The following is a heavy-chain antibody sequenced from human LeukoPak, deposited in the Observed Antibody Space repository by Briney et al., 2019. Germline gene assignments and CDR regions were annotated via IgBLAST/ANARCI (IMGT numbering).Heavy chain of an antibody. CDR2: IWYDGNNK. CDR3: ARDRWSSTSYNDY. J-gene: IGHJ4*02. V-gene: IGHV3-33*01. CDR1: GFTFSNYG. Sequence: GGPLRLSCAASGFTFSNYGMHWVRQAPGKGLEWVAVIWYDGNNKYYADSVKGRFTISRDNSKNTLYLQMNSLRAEDTAVYYCARDRWSSTSYNDYWGQGTLVTVSS. D-gene: IGHD2-2*01.